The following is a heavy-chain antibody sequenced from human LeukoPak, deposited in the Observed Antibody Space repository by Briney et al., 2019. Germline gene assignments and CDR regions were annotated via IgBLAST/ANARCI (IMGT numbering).Heavy chain of an antibody. CDR2: IKNDGSGT. D-gene: IGHD5-18*01. Sequence: GGSLRLSCAASGFTFSNYWMHWVRQTPGKGLVWVSRIKNDGSGTIYADSVKGRFTTSRDNAKNTLYLQMNSLSAEDTAVYYCARNPSTSMEFWGQGTLVTVSS. CDR3: ARNPSTSMEF. J-gene: IGHJ4*02. CDR1: GFTFSNYW. V-gene: IGHV3-74*01.